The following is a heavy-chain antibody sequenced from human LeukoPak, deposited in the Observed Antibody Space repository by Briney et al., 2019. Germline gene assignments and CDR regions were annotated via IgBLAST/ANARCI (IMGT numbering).Heavy chain of an antibody. J-gene: IGHJ6*02. CDR1: GFIFRSFA. CDR2: FRGSGGST. Sequence: GGSLRLSCAASGFIFRSFAMRGVREAPGEGVERVSIFRGSGGSTSCAHSVQGGFTIYRDYAKNTLYLQINRRRAEDRALYYVTKGYAMDVWGQGTTVTVSS. V-gene: IGHV3-23*01. CDR3: TKGYAMDV.